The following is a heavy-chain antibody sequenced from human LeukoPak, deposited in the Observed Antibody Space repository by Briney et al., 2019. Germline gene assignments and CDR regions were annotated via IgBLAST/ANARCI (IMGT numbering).Heavy chain of an antibody. CDR2: ISGSGGST. D-gene: IGHD3-10*01. V-gene: IGHV3-23*01. J-gene: IGHJ4*02. CDR1: GFTVSSNY. Sequence: PGGSLRLSCAASGFTVSSNYMSWVRQTPGKGLEWVSAISGSGGSTFYGDSVKGRFTISRDNSKNTLYLQMNSLRAEDTALYYCASGSGSYYNWGQGTLVTVSS. CDR3: ASGSGSYYN.